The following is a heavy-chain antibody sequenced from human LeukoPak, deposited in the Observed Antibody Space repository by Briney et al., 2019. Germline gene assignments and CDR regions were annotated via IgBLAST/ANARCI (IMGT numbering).Heavy chain of an antibody. CDR2: ITRSGSNL. J-gene: IGHJ4*02. CDR1: GLTFTSSD. Sequence: GGSLRLFFVASGLTFTSSDFNWIRQAPGKGLEWLSTITRSGSNLYYADSVKGRFTTSRDDAKDSVYLQMESLRVEDTAIYYCARNFDSWGQGTLVTVSS. V-gene: IGHV3-21*01. CDR3: ARNFDS.